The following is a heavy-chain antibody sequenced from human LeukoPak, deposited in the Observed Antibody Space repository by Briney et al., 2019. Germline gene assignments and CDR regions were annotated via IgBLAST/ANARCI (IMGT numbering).Heavy chain of an antibody. D-gene: IGHD3-10*01. CDR2: INPNSGGT. V-gene: IGHV1-2*02. CDR3: ARDRYYASGSYNWFDP. Sequence: ASVKVSCKASGYTFTGYYMHWVRQAPGQGLEWMGWINPNSGGTNYAQKFQGRVTMTRDTSISTAYMELSRLRSDDTAVYYCARDRYYASGSYNWFDPWGQGTLVTVSS. CDR1: GYTFTGYY. J-gene: IGHJ5*02.